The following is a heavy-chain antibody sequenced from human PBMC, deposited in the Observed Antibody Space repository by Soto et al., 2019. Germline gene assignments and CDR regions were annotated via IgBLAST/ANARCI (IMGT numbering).Heavy chain of an antibody. V-gene: IGHV4-39*01. CDR1: GGSISSSSYY. CDR2: IYYSGST. D-gene: IGHD3-10*01. CDR3: ASLLLWFGEGPYYYYGMDV. Sequence: SETLSLTCTVSGGSISSSSYYWGWIRQPPGKGLEWIGSIYYSGSTYYNPSLKSRVTISVDTSKNQFSLKLSSVTAADTAVYYCASLLLWFGEGPYYYYGMDVWGQGTTVPVSS. J-gene: IGHJ6*02.